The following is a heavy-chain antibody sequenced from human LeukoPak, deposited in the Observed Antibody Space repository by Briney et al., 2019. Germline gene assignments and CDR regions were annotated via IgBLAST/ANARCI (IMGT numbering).Heavy chain of an antibody. CDR2: ISWNSGSI. Sequence: PGGSLRLSCAASGFTFDDYAMHWVRQAPGKGLEWVSGISWNSGSIGYADSVKGRFTISRDNAKNSLYLQMNSLRAEDTALYYCARSAELAFGSWGQGTLVTVSS. D-gene: IGHD3-10*01. J-gene: IGHJ5*02. CDR3: ARSAELAFGS. CDR1: GFTFDDYA. V-gene: IGHV3-9*01.